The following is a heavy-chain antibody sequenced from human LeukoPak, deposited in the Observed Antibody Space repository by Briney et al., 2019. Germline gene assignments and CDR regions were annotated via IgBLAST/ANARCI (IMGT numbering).Heavy chain of an antibody. D-gene: IGHD6-19*01. J-gene: IGHJ4*02. CDR3: ARGAGWYAY. CDR1: GCSISSYY. Sequence: KPSETLSLACTVSGCSISSYYWSWIRQPPGKGLEWIGYVHYSGSTHYNPSLKSRVTISVDTSRNQFSLKMTSVTAADTAVYYCARGAGWYAYWGQGTLVTVSS. CDR2: VHYSGST. V-gene: IGHV4-59*01.